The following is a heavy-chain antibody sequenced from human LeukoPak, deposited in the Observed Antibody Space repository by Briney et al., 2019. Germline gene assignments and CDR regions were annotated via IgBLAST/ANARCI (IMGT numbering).Heavy chain of an antibody. D-gene: IGHD2-15*01. CDR1: GGSFSGYY. V-gene: IGHV4-34*01. CDR3: ARGSEVVADLNFFDY. CDR2: INQSGST. Sequence: SETLSLTCAVYGGSFSGYYWTWLRQPPGEGLEWIGEINQSGSTNYNPSLKSRVTISVDTSKNQFSLKLSSVTAADTAVYYCARGSEVVADLNFFDYWGQGTLVTVSS. J-gene: IGHJ4*02.